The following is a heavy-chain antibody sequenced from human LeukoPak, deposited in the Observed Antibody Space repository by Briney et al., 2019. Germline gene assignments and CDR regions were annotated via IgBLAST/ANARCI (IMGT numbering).Heavy chain of an antibody. CDR3: ARVSGGIDAFDI. V-gene: IGHV4-59*01. J-gene: IGHJ3*02. D-gene: IGHD6-13*01. Sequence: SETLSLTCTVSGGSISSYYWSWIRQPPGKGLEWIGYIYYSGSTNYNPSPKSRVTISVDTSKNQFSLKLTSVTAADTAVYYCARVSGGIDAFDIWGQGTMVTVSS. CDR2: IYYSGST. CDR1: GGSISSYY.